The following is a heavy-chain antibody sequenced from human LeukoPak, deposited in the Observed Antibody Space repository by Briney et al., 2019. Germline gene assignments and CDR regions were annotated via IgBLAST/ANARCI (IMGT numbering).Heavy chain of an antibody. V-gene: IGHV1-2*02. CDR2: INPNSGGT. Sequence: GASVKVSCKASGYTFTSYGISWVRQAPGQGLEWMGWINPNSGGTNYAQKFQGRVTMTRDTSISTAYMELSRLRSDDTAVYYCARGYYDSSDFEYLQHWGQGTLVTVSS. J-gene: IGHJ1*01. CDR3: ARGYYDSSDFEYLQH. D-gene: IGHD3-22*01. CDR1: GYTFTSYG.